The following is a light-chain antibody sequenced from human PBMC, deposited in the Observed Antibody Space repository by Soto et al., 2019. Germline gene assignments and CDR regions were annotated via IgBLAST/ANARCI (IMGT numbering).Light chain of an antibody. Sequence: DIQMTQSPSSLSASVGDRVTITCRASPGISNYLAWYQQKPGKVPKTLIYAASTLQSGVPSRFSGSGSGTDFTLTISGLQPEDVATYYCQKYNSARETFGPGTKVDI. CDR2: AAS. V-gene: IGKV1-27*01. CDR3: QKYNSARET. J-gene: IGKJ3*01. CDR1: PGISNY.